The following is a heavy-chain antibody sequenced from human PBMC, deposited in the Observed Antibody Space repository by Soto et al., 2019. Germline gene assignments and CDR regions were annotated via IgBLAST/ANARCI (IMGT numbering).Heavy chain of an antibody. Sequence: SETLSLTCAVSSGSISSSNWWSWVRQPPGKGLEWIGEIYHSGSTNYNPSLKSRVTISVDKSKNQFSLKLSSGTAADTAVYYCARVRHCSSTSCYALDYWGQGTLVTVSS. V-gene: IGHV4-4*02. J-gene: IGHJ4*02. CDR1: SGSISSSNW. CDR2: IYHSGST. D-gene: IGHD2-2*01. CDR3: ARVRHCSSTSCYALDY.